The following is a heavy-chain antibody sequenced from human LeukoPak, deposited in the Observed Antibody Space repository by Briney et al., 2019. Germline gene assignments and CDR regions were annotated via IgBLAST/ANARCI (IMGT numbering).Heavy chain of an antibody. CDR3: ARASYYYDSSGYPGYCFDY. J-gene: IGHJ4*02. V-gene: IGHV1-2*02. D-gene: IGHD3-22*01. CDR2: INPNSGGT. Sequence: GASVTVSCKASGYTFTDYYMHWVRQAPGQGLEWMGWINPNSGGTNYAQKFQGRVTMTRDTSISTAYMELSRLRSDDTAVYYCARASYYYDSSGYPGYCFDYWGQGTLVTVSS. CDR1: GYTFTDYY.